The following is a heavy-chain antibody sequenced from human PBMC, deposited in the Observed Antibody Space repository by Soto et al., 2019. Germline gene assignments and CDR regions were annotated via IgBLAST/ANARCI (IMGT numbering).Heavy chain of an antibody. J-gene: IGHJ4*02. D-gene: IGHD2-2*01. Sequence: SETLSLTCAVYGGSFSGYYWSWIRQPPGKGLEWIGEINHSGSTNYNPSLKSRVTISVDTSKNQFSLKLSSVTAADTAVYYCARVIVVVPAAPLYFDYWGQGTLVTVSS. CDR1: GGSFSGYY. V-gene: IGHV4-34*01. CDR2: INHSGST. CDR3: ARVIVVVPAAPLYFDY.